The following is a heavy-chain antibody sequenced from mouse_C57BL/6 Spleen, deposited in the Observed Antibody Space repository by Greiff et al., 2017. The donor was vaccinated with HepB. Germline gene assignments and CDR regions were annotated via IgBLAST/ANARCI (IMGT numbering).Heavy chain of an antibody. Sequence: VHLVESGAELVKPGASVKISCKASGYAFSSYWMNWVKQRPGKGLEWIGQIYPGDGDTNYNGKFKGKATLTADKSSSTAYMQLSSLTSEDSAVYFCARSLTTVVFDYWGQGTTLTVSS. V-gene: IGHV1-80*01. D-gene: IGHD1-1*01. CDR2: IYPGDGDT. CDR1: GYAFSSYW. J-gene: IGHJ2*01. CDR3: ARSLTTVVFDY.